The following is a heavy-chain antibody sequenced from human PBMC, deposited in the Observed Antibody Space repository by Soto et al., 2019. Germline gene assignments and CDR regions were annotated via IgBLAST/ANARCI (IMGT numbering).Heavy chain of an antibody. J-gene: IGHJ6*03. Sequence: VKVSCKASGYTFRSYGISWVRQAPGQGLEWMGWISGYNGNTHYSQKFQGKVTMTTDTSTSTAYMELRNLRSDDTAVYYCAKADSNYAGRFSYYYMDVWGTGTMVTVSS. D-gene: IGHD4-4*01. CDR2: ISGYNGNT. CDR1: GYTFRSYG. CDR3: AKADSNYAGRFSYYYMDV. V-gene: IGHV1-18*01.